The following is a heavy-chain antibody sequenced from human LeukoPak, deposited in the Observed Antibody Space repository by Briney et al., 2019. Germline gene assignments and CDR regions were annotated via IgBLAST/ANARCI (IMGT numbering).Heavy chain of an antibody. CDR3: SYYYDSSGYYTAFDI. CDR2: IYYSGST. CDR1: GGSISSSSYY. Sequence: SETLSLTCTVSGGSISSSSYYWGWIRQPPGKGLEWIGSIYYSGSTYYNPYLKSRVTISVDTSKNQFYLKLSSVTAADTAVYYCSYYYDSSGYYTAFDIWGQGTMVTVSS. D-gene: IGHD3-22*01. V-gene: IGHV4-39*01. J-gene: IGHJ3*02.